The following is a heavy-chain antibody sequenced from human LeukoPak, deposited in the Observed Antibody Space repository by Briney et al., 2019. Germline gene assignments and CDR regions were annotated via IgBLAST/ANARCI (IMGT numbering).Heavy chain of an antibody. D-gene: IGHD2-2*01. Sequence: PGGSLRLSCAASGFTFSSYEMNWVRQAPGKGLEWVSYINSSGSTIYYADSVKGRVTISRDNAKNSLYLQMNSLRAEGTAVYYCARDRQLLWAYGFDYWGQGTLVTVSS. CDR3: ARDRQLLWAYGFDY. CDR2: INSSGSTI. CDR1: GFTFSSYE. J-gene: IGHJ4*02. V-gene: IGHV3-48*03.